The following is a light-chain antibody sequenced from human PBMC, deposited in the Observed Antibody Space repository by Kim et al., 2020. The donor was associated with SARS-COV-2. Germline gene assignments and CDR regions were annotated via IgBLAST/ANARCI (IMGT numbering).Light chain of an antibody. J-gene: IGKJ1*01. CDR2: AAS. Sequence: ASGGDRVTITCRASQDISNYLAWFQLKPGKAPKLLIYAASALQPGVPSRFSGSGSGTDFTLTVTSLKPEDVATYYCQKCDSAPWTFGQGTKVDIK. CDR1: QDISNY. V-gene: IGKV1-27*01. CDR3: QKCDSAPWT.